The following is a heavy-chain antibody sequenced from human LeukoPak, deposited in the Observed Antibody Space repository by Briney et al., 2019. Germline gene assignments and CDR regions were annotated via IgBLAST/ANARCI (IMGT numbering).Heavy chain of an antibody. CDR1: GYTLTSYG. CDR2: ISTQSGNT. CDR3: ARVDTAMDGLDY. V-gene: IGHV1-18*01. Sequence: GASVKVSCKASGYTLTSYGINWMRQAPGQGLEWMGWISTQSGNTNYAQKVQGRRTLTTDRSTNTAYMELRSLRSDDTAVYYCARVDTAMDGLDYWGQGTLVTVSS. J-gene: IGHJ4*02. D-gene: IGHD5-18*01.